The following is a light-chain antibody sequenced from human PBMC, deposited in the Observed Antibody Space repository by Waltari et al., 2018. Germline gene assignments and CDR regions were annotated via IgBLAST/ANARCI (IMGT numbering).Light chain of an antibody. CDR3: QQYDTYPWT. Sequence: DIQMTQSPSTPSTSVGDRVTITCRASQSIKSWLAWYQQKPGKAPKLLIYKASSLESGVPSRFSGSESGTEFTLSISGLQPDDFASYYCQQYDTYPWTFGQGTKVEIK. CDR1: QSIKSW. CDR2: KAS. V-gene: IGKV1-5*03. J-gene: IGKJ1*01.